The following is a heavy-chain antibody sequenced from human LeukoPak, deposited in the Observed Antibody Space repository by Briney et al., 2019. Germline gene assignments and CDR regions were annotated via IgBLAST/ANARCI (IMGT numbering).Heavy chain of an antibody. J-gene: IGHJ1*01. CDR3: ASKQGGKPSAEYFQH. Sequence: SETLSLTCTVSGDSITSSVNTYWWSWIRQPPGRGLEWIGYIYHTGTTKYNPSLGGRVTISVATSKNQVSLKLSSVTAADTAVYYCASKQGGKPSAEYFQHWGQGILVTVSS. D-gene: IGHD4-23*01. V-gene: IGHV4-61*01. CDR1: GDSITSSVNTYW. CDR2: IYHTGTT.